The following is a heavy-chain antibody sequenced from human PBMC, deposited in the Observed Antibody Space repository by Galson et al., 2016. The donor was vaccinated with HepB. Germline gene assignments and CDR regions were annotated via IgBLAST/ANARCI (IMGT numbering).Heavy chain of an antibody. CDR3: AGGVGYCSDAICYAKGPSEY. CDR2: IYYSGDT. V-gene: IGHV4-39*01. D-gene: IGHD2-2*01. J-gene: IGHJ4*02. Sequence: SETLSLTCVVSGGSVSSGNSYWAWIRQPPGRGLEWIGTIYYSGDTYYNPALKSRVTTSTDTVKNQLSLMLRSVTAGDTAVYYCAGGVGYCSDAICYAKGPSEYWGQGTLVTVSS. CDR1: GGSVSSGNSY.